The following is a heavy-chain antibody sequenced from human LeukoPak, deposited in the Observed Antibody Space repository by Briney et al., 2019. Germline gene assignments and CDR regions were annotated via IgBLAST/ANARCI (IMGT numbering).Heavy chain of an antibody. CDR3: AKGVRLWFAFYFDY. CDR2: ISGNGYNT. J-gene: IGHJ4*02. CDR1: GFTLRNYA. D-gene: IGHD3-10*01. V-gene: IGHV3-23*01. Sequence: PGGSLRLSCAASGFTLRNYAMSWVRQAPGQGLEWVSAISGNGYNTYYADSVKGRFTISSESSRNTLYLQLHSLRAEDTAVYYCAKGVRLWFAFYFDYWGQGTLVTVSS.